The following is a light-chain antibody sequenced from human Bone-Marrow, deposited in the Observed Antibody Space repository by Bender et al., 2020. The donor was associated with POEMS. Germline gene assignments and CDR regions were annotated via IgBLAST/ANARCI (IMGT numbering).Light chain of an antibody. CDR1: SSDVGGYNY. V-gene: IGLV2-14*03. Sequence: QSALTQPPSASGSPGQSITISCTGTSSDVGGYNYVSWYQQHPGKVPKLMIYDVSRRPSGVSRRFSGSKSGNTASLTISGLQAEDEADYYCSSFGGSNSPVFGGGTLLTVL. J-gene: IGLJ7*01. CDR3: SSFGGSNSPV. CDR2: DVS.